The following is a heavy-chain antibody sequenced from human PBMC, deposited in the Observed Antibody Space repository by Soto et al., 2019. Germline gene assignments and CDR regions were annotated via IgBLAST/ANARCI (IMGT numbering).Heavy chain of an antibody. D-gene: IGHD3-16*02. CDR1: GFTFSSYS. J-gene: IGHJ4*02. V-gene: IGHV3-21*01. Sequence: PGGSLRLSCAASGFTFSSYSMNWVRQALGKGLDWVSSISSSSSYIYYADSVKGRFTISRDNAKNSLYLQMNSLRAEDTAVYYCARVFTPGGVIPFYYWGQGTLVIVSS. CDR3: ARVFTPGGVIPFYY. CDR2: ISSSSSYI.